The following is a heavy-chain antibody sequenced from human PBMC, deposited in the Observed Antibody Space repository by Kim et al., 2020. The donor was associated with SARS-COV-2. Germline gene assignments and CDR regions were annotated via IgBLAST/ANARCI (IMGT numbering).Heavy chain of an antibody. Sequence: SETLSLTCTVSGGSISSSSYYWGWIRQPPGKGLDGIGSLYYSGSTYYNPSLKSRVTISVDTSKNQFSLKLSSVTAADTAVYYCARASPLSAAGTWWFDPWGQGTLVTVSS. CDR2: LYYSGST. CDR3: ARASPLSAAGTWWFDP. J-gene: IGHJ5*02. V-gene: IGHV4-39*07. D-gene: IGHD6-13*01. CDR1: GGSISSSSYY.